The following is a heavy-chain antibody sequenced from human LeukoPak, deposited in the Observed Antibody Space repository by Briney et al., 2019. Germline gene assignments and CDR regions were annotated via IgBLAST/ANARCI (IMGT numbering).Heavy chain of an antibody. CDR3: TKPQPGAFEI. V-gene: IGHV1-2*02. D-gene: IGHD2-2*01. J-gene: IGHJ3*02. Sequence: SVKVSCKASGYTFTGYYVHWVRQAPGQGLEWLGWINTNSGATNYAQKFQGRVTMTRDTSISTAYMELNSLRSDDTALYYCTKPQPGAFEIWGQGTMVTVSS. CDR1: GYTFTGYY. CDR2: INTNSGAT.